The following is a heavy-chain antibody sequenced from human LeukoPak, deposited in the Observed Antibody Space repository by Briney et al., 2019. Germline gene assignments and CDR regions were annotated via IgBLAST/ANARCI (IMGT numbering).Heavy chain of an antibody. Sequence: SSVKVSCKVSGYTLTELSMHWVRQAPGKGLEWMGGFDPEDGETIYAQKFQGRVTMTEDTSTDTAYMELSSLRSEDTAVYYCVATGLYSSSWSHYFDYWGQGTLVTVSS. D-gene: IGHD6-13*01. CDR1: GYTLTELS. CDR2: FDPEDGET. CDR3: VATGLYSSSWSHYFDY. V-gene: IGHV1-24*01. J-gene: IGHJ4*02.